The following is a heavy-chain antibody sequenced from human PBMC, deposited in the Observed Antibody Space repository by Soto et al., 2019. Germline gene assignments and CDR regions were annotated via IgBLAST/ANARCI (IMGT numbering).Heavy chain of an antibody. D-gene: IGHD2-21*02. V-gene: IGHV1-69*01. CDR1: GGGTLSNDA. CDR2: ISPFFGTT. J-gene: IGHJ4*02. Sequence: QVHLVQSGADGRKSGSSVRVSCTASGGGTLSNDAISWVRQAPGQGLEWLGRISPFFGTTDYSQSFQGRLTMTADASTGSVYMDLRSRKSDDTAVYYCAREVVTETTWGSFDSWGQGTLVTVSS. CDR3: AREVVTETTWGSFDS.